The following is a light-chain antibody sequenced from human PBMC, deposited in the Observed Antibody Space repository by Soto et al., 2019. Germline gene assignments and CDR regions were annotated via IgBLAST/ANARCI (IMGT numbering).Light chain of an antibody. CDR2: DAS. CDR3: QQRSKWPQMYT. V-gene: IGKV3-11*01. Sequence: EMVLTQSPATLSLSPGERATLSCRASQSVSSYLAWYQQKPGQAPRLLIYDASKRATGIPARFSGSGSGTDFTLTISSLEPEDFAVYYCQQRSKWPQMYTFGQGTKLEIK. CDR1: QSVSSY. J-gene: IGKJ2*01.